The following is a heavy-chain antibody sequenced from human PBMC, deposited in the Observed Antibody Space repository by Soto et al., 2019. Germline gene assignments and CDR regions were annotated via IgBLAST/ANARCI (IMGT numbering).Heavy chain of an antibody. CDR2: ISYDGSNK. CDR1: GFTFSSYG. D-gene: IGHD6-13*01. CDR3: ARDHSSSWLGAFDI. J-gene: IGHJ3*02. V-gene: IGHV3-30*03. Sequence: QVQLVESGGGVVQPGRSLRLSCAASGFTFSSYGMHWVRQAPGKGLEWVAVISYDGSNKYYADSVKGRFTISRDNAKNSLYLQMNSLRAEDTAVYYCARDHSSSWLGAFDIWGQGTMVTVSS.